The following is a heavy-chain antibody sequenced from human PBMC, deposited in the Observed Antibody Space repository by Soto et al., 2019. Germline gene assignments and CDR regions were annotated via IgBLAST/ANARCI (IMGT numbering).Heavy chain of an antibody. CDR2: IYSSGST. J-gene: IGHJ4*02. CDR3: ARGGSSGWFYFDY. CDR1: GGSISSHY. V-gene: IGHV4-59*11. Sequence: NHSETLSLTCTVSGGSISSHYWIWMRQPPGKGLEYIGYIYSSGSTNYNPSLKSRVTISIDTSKSQFSLKVSSVTAADTAVYYCARGGSSGWFYFDYWGQGTLVTVSS. D-gene: IGHD6-19*01.